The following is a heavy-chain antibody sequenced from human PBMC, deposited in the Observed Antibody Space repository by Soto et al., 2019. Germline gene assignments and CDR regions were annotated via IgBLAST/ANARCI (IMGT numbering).Heavy chain of an antibody. Sequence: QVQLVQSGAEVKKPGASEKVSCKASGYTFSRSGISWVRQAPGQGLEWMGWINGYNGNTNYTQKMQGRITMTTDTPTSTAYMELRSLRSDDTAVYYCARMGDVPYYYYGMDVWGQGTTVIVSS. D-gene: IGHD3-16*01. V-gene: IGHV1-18*01. CDR3: ARMGDVPYYYYGMDV. CDR2: INGYNGNT. CDR1: GYTFSRSG. J-gene: IGHJ6*02.